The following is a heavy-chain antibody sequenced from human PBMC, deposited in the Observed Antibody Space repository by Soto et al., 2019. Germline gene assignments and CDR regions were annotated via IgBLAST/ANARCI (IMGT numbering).Heavy chain of an antibody. V-gene: IGHV1-24*01. CDR1: GYTLTELS. CDR3: ATAQIPMRNYYDSSGYYLLTPSHAFDI. D-gene: IGHD3-22*01. Sequence: ASVKVSCKVSGYTLTELSMHWVRQAPGKGLEWMGGFDPEDGETIYAQKFQGRVTMTEDTSTDTAYMELSSLRSEDTAVYCCATAQIPMRNYYDSSGYYLLTPSHAFDIWGQGTMVTVSS. CDR2: FDPEDGET. J-gene: IGHJ3*02.